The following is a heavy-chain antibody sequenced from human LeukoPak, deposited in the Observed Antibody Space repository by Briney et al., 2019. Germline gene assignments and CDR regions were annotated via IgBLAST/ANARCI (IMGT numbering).Heavy chain of an antibody. D-gene: IGHD2-21*01. Sequence: SETLSLTCAVSGVSISTYYWSWIRQPPGKGLEWIGYIHYSGSTNYNPSLKSRVTISVDTSKNQFSLRLSSLTAADTAVYYCANFGGFGYDPPSDYWGQGTRVTVSS. V-gene: IGHV4-59*03. CDR2: IHYSGST. CDR1: GVSISTYY. CDR3: ANFGGFGYDPPSDY. J-gene: IGHJ4*02.